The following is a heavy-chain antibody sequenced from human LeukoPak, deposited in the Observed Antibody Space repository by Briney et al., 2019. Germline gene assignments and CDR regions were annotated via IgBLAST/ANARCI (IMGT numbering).Heavy chain of an antibody. CDR1: GFTFSDYA. J-gene: IGHJ4*02. CDR3: ANRGAANVPYYFAY. CDR2: IRASSDST. V-gene: IGHV3-23*01. Sequence: PGGSLRLSCAASGFTFSDYAMTWVRQAPGKGLEWVSAIRASSDSTYYADSVKGRFTISRDNSKNTLYLQMNSLRAEDTAVYYCANRGAANVPYYFAYWGQGALVTVSS. D-gene: IGHD2-15*01.